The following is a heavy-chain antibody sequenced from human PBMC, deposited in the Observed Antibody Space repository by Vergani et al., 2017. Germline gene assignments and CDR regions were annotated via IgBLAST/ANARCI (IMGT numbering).Heavy chain of an antibody. D-gene: IGHD1-7*01. CDR3: ARGITGTTGLYYYMDV. CDR1: GWSFSGYY. Sequence: QVQLQQWGAGLLKPSETLSLTCAVYGWSFSGYYWSWIRQPPGKGLEWIGEINHSGSTNYNPSLTSGVTISVDTSTNQCSLKLSSVTAAETAVYYCARGITGTTGLYYYMDVWGKGTTVTVSS. J-gene: IGHJ6*03. V-gene: IGHV4-34*01. CDR2: INHSGST.